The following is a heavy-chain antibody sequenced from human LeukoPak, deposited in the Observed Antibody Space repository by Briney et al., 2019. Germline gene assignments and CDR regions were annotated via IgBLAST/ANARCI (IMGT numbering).Heavy chain of an antibody. V-gene: IGHV3-23*01. D-gene: IGHD1-14*01. Sequence: GGSLRLSCAASGFTFSSYAMSWVRQAPGKGLEWVSAISGGGGSTYYADSVKGRFTISRDNSKNTLYLQMNSLRAEDTAVYYCAKRAADHNYHYYGMDVWGQGTTVTVSS. CDR1: GFTFSSYA. CDR3: AKRAADHNYHYYGMDV. CDR2: ISGGGGST. J-gene: IGHJ6*02.